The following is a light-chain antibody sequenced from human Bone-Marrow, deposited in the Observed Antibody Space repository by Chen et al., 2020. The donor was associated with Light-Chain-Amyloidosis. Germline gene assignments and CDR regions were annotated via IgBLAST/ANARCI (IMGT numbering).Light chain of an antibody. CDR2: RNN. CDR1: SSNVGSNY. Sequence: QPVLTQPHSAPGTRGQKVTISCFGRSSNVGSNYVFWYKQLPGTAPTVVMYRNNQRPSGVPDRFSASKSGTSASLAISRIRSEDEAEYYCASWDDGLRAVVFGGGTQVTVL. CDR3: ASWDDGLRAVV. J-gene: IGLJ2*01. V-gene: IGLV1-47*01.